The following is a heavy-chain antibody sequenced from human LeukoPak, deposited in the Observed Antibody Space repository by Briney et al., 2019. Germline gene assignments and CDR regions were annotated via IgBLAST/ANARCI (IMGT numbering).Heavy chain of an antibody. V-gene: IGHV1-18*01. CDR1: GYTFTSYG. Sequence: ASVNVSCKASGYTFTSYGISWVRQAPGQGLEWMGWISAYNGNTNYAQKLQGRVTMTTDTSTSTAYMELRSLRSDDTAVYYCARYAFWSGYYVVRDRIDYWGQGTLVTVSS. CDR2: ISAYNGNT. J-gene: IGHJ4*02. CDR3: ARYAFWSGYYVVRDRIDY. D-gene: IGHD3-3*01.